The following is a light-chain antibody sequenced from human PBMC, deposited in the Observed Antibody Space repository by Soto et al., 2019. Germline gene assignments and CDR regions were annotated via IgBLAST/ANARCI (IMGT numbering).Light chain of an antibody. Sequence: QSVLTQPASVSGCPGQSSTSACTRTSSGVGGYDYVSWYQQHPGTAPRLIIFEVTNRPSGVSNRFSGSKSGDTASLTIFGLQAEDEADYYCTSYSSSSTQVVGTGTKVTVL. J-gene: IGLJ1*01. CDR2: EVT. V-gene: IGLV2-14*01. CDR1: SSGVGGYDY. CDR3: TSYSSSSTQV.